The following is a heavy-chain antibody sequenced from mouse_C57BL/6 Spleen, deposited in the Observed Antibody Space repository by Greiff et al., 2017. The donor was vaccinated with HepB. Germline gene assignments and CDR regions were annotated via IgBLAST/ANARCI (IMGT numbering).Heavy chain of an antibody. CDR2: IRLKSDNYAT. J-gene: IGHJ4*01. D-gene: IGHD1-1*02. Sequence: EVMLVESGGGLVQPGGSMKLSCVASGFTFSNYWMNWVRQSPEKGLEWVAQIRLKSDNYATHYAESVKGRFTISRDDSKSSVYLQMNNLRAEDTGIYYCTGEGSTYAMDYWGQGTSVTVSS. V-gene: IGHV6-3*01. CDR3: TGEGSTYAMDY. CDR1: GFTFSNYW.